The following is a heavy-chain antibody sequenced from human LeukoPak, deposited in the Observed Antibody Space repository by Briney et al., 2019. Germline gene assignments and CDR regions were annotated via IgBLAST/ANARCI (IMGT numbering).Heavy chain of an antibody. V-gene: IGHV3-30-3*01. J-gene: IGHJ4*02. CDR1: GFTFSSFA. CDR2: MSYDGSNK. CDR3: ARDLWSSSQRGYFDY. Sequence: GGSLRLSCAASGFTFSSFAMHWVRQAPGKGREWVAVMSYDGSNKYYADSVRGRFTVSRDNSKNTLYLQMNSLRAEDTAMYYCARDLWSSSQRGYFDYWGQGTLVTVSS. D-gene: IGHD6-13*01.